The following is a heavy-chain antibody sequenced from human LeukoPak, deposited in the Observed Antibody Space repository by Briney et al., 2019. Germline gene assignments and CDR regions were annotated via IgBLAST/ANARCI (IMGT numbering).Heavy chain of an antibody. J-gene: IGHJ4*02. Sequence: ASVKVSCKASGYTFTGYYLHWVRQAPAQGLEWMGWINPNSGDTDYAQNFQGRVTMTRDTSISTAYLDLSRLRSDDTAVYYCARDMDTGPDLFDYWGQGTLVTVSS. CDR3: ARDMDTGPDLFDY. D-gene: IGHD5-18*01. CDR1: GYTFTGYY. CDR2: INPNSGDT. V-gene: IGHV1-2*02.